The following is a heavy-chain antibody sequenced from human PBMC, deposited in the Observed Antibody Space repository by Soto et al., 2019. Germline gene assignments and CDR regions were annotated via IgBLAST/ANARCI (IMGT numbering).Heavy chain of an antibody. CDR3: AKDRLKEHYYDSSGYYYA. CDR1: GFTFSSYA. CDR2: ISGSGGST. V-gene: IGHV3-23*01. Sequence: GGSLRLSCAASGFTFSSYAMSWVRQAPGKGLEWVSAISGSGGSTYYADSVKGRFTISRDNSKNTLYLQMNSLRAEDTAVYYCAKDRLKEHYYDSSGYYYAWGQGTLVTVSS. J-gene: IGHJ5*02. D-gene: IGHD3-22*01.